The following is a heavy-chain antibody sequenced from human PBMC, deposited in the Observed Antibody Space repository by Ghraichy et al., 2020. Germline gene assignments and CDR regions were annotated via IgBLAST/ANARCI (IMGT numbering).Heavy chain of an antibody. J-gene: IGHJ4*02. Sequence: GGSLRLSCAASGFTVSSNYMSWVRQAPGKGLEWVSVIYSGGSTYYADSVKGRFTISRDNSKNTLYLQMNSLRADDTAVYYCARDVDSYGSGSYYPAYWGQGTLVTVSS. D-gene: IGHD3-10*01. CDR3: ARDVDSYGSGSYYPAY. V-gene: IGHV3-53*01. CDR1: GFTVSSNY. CDR2: IYSGGST.